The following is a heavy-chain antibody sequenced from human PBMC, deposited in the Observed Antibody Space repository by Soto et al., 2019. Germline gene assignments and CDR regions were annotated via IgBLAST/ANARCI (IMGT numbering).Heavy chain of an antibody. CDR1: GGSISSSSYY. CDR2: IYYSGRT. D-gene: IGHD2-8*01. J-gene: IGHJ5*02. V-gene: IGHV4-39*01. Sequence: SETLSLTCTVSGGSISSSSYYWGWIRQPPGKGLEWIGSIYYSGRTYYNPSLKSRVTISVDTSKNQFSLKLSSVTAADTAVYYCASGNIVLMVYAISPRSLWFDPWGQGTLVTVSS. CDR3: ASGNIVLMVYAISPRSLWFDP.